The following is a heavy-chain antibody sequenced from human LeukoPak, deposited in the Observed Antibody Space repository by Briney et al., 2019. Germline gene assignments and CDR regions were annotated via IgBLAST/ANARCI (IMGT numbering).Heavy chain of an antibody. CDR1: GGSINDYY. V-gene: IGHV4-59*08. CDR2: IYYSGST. D-gene: IGHD6-19*01. Sequence: NSSETLSLTCSVSGGSINDYYWSWIRQSPGKGLEWIGYIYYSGSTNYNPSLKSRVTISVDTSKNQFSLQLSSVTAADTAVYYCAKQYSSGWYNWFDPWGQGTLVTVSS. CDR3: AKQYSSGWYNWFDP. J-gene: IGHJ5*02.